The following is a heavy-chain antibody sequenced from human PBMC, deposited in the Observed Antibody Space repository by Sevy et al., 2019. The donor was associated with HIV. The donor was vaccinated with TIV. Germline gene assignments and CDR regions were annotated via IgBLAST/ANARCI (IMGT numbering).Heavy chain of an antibody. CDR2: IDRSGSTI. V-gene: IGHV3-11*01. CDR1: GFTFSDYY. J-gene: IGHJ5*02. CDR3: ARENTMIEEPGWFDP. D-gene: IGHD3-22*01. Sequence: GGSLRLSCAASGFTFSDYYMSWIRQAPGKGLEWVSYIDRSGSTINYADSVKGRFTISRDNAKKSVYLQINSLRAGDTAVYYCARENTMIEEPGWFDPWGQGTLVTVSS.